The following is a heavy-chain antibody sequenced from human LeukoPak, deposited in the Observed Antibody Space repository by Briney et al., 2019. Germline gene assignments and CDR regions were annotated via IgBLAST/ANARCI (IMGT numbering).Heavy chain of an antibody. Sequence: ASVKVSCMASGYTFTSYYMHWVRQAPGQGLEWMGIINPSGGSTSYAQKFQGRVTMTRDTSTSTVYMELSSRRSEDTAVYYCARAGSTVVNFDYWGQGTLVTVSS. D-gene: IGHD4-23*01. V-gene: IGHV1-46*01. J-gene: IGHJ4*02. CDR3: ARAGSTVVNFDY. CDR2: INPSGGST. CDR1: GYTFTSYY.